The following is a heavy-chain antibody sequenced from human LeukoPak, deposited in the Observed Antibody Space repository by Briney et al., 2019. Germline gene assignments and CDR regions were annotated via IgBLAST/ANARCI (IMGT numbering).Heavy chain of an antibody. D-gene: IGHD3-22*01. CDR1: GYTFTGYY. CDR3: ATAHYDSSGYYPYNWFDP. CDR2: INPNSGGT. Sequence: ASVKVSCKASGYTFTGYYMHWVRQAPGQGLEWMGWINPNSGGTNYAQKFQGRVTMTRDTSISTAYMELSRLRSDDTAVYYCATAHYDSSGYYPYNWFDPWGQGTLVTVSS. J-gene: IGHJ5*02. V-gene: IGHV1-2*02.